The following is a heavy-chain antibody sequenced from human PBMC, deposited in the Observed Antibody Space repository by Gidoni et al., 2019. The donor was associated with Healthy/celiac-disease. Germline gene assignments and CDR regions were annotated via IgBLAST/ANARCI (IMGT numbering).Heavy chain of an antibody. V-gene: IGHV4-4*02. J-gene: IGHJ4*02. D-gene: IGHD3-10*01. CDR3: ARDRSRVFDY. Sequence: QLQLLEPGPGLVKPSATLSLTCAVSGGSISCSNWWSWVRQPPGKGVEWIGEIYHSGSTNYSQSLKSRVTISVDKSKNQFSLKLSSVTAADTAVYYCARDRSRVFDYWGQGTLVTVSS. CDR1: GGSISCSNW. CDR2: IYHSGST.